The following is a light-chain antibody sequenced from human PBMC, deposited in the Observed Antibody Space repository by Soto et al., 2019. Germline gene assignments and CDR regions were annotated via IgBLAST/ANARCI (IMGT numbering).Light chain of an antibody. Sequence: ELVLTQSPGTLSLSPGERATLSCRASQSVFSSYLAWYQQKPGQAPRLLIYGASSRATGIPDRFSGSGSGTYFTLTISRLAPEDFAVYYCQQYGSSPLTFGGGTKVEIK. CDR1: QSVFSSY. V-gene: IGKV3-20*01. J-gene: IGKJ4*01. CDR2: GAS. CDR3: QQYGSSPLT.